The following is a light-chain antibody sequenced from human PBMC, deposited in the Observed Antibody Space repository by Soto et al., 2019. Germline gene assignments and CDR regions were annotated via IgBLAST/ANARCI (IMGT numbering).Light chain of an antibody. V-gene: IGLV3-21*01. CDR3: QVWDTSSDHPV. CDR2: DNR. CDR1: NIGIKD. J-gene: IGLJ2*01. Sequence: SYELTQPPSVSVAPGQTASISCGGNNIGIKDVYWYQQQPGQAPVLVIYDNRDRPSGIPERFSGSNSGNTATLTISRVEAGDEADYYCQVWDTSSDHPVVGGGTKLTVL.